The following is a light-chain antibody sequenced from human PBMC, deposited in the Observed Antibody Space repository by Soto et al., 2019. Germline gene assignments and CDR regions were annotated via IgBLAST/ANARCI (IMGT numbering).Light chain of an antibody. CDR1: SGDIGTYNL. CDR3: CSFAGSGTGV. Sequence: QSVLAQPASVSGSPGQSIAISCTGTSGDIGTYNLVSWYQQHPGKAPKIMISEVNKRPSGVSDRFSGSKSGDTASLTISGLRTEDEADYYCCSFAGSGTGVFGTGTKVTVL. V-gene: IGLV2-23*02. J-gene: IGLJ1*01. CDR2: EVN.